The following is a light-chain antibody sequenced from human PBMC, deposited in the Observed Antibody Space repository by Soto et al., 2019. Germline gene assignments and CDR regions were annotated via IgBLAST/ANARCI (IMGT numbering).Light chain of an antibody. V-gene: IGKV3-20*01. Sequence: EIVLTQSPGTLYLSPGERATLSCRASQSVSSDSLAWYQQKPGQAPRLLLYGASNRATGIPDRFSGSGSGTDFTLTISRLEPEDFAVYSCQQYGSSPYTFGQGTKLEI. CDR1: QSVSSDS. CDR2: GAS. J-gene: IGKJ2*01. CDR3: QQYGSSPYT.